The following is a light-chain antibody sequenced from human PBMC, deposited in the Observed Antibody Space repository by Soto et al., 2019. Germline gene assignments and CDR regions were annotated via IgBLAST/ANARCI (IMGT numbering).Light chain of an antibody. V-gene: IGLV1-44*01. J-gene: IGLJ3*02. CDR3: AAWDDSLSGLWV. CDR1: SSNIGSYT. Sequence: QSVLIQPPSASGTPGQRVTVSCSGGSSNIGSYTVNWYQQLPGAAPKLLIYSNSQRPSGVPDRFSASKSGTSASLAISGLQSEDEAEYYCAAWDDSLSGLWVFGGGTKLTVL. CDR2: SNS.